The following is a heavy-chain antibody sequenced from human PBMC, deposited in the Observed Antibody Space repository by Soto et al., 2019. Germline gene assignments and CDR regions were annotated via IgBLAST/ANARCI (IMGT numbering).Heavy chain of an antibody. J-gene: IGHJ4*02. CDR3: ARTRGLGEVSPYFDH. CDR1: RGSISNYF. CDR2: ISYSGTT. V-gene: IGHV4-59*01. D-gene: IGHD3-16*01. Sequence: QVQLQEWGPGLVKPSETLSLTCIVSRGSISNYFWTWIRQPHGRGLGWIGYISYSGTTNYNASLKSRVTTSVHTSANQFSLRVRSVTAADTAVYYCARTRGLGEVSPYFDHWAQGARVTVSS.